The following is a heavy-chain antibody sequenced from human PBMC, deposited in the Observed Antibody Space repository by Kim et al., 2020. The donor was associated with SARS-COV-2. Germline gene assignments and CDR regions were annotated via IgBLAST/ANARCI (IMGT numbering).Heavy chain of an antibody. D-gene: IGHD3-10*01. J-gene: IGHJ6*02. V-gene: IGHV3-43*01. Sequence: SVKGRFTISRDNSNNSLYLQMNSLRTEDTALYYCAKDLGVVRGGLYGMDVWGQGTTVTVSS. CDR3: AKDLGVVRGGLYGMDV.